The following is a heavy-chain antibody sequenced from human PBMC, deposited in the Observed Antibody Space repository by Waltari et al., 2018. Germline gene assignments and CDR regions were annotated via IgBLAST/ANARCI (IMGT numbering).Heavy chain of an antibody. CDR3: ARQGIAAADKTYYFDY. D-gene: IGHD6-13*01. Sequence: QVQLQESGPGLVKPSQTLSLTCTVSGGSISSGSYYWSWIRQPAGKGREWIGRIYTSGSNNYNPSLKSRVTISVDTSKNQFSLKLSSVTAADTAVYYCARQGIAAADKTYYFDYWGQGTLVTVSS. J-gene: IGHJ4*02. CDR2: IYTSGSN. V-gene: IGHV4-61*02. CDR1: GGSISSGSYY.